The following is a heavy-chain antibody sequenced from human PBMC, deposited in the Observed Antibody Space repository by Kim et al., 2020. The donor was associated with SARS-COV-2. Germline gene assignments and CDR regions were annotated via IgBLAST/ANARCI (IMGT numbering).Heavy chain of an antibody. CDR3: ARVPREAAGPRGGGHHGMDV. V-gene: IGHV3-11*05. CDR1: GFTFSDYY. J-gene: IGHJ6*02. D-gene: IGHD6-13*01. CDR2: ISKNSVYT. Sequence: GGSLRLSCGASGFTFSDYYMAWVRQAPGKGLQWLAYISKNSVYTTYEDSVKGRLTISRDNAKSSAYLDLNSLRPEDTAIYYCARVPREAAGPRGGGHHGMDVWGQGTTVTVS.